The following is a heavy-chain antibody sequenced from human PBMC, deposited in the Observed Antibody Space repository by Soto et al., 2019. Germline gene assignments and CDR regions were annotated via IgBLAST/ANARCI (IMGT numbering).Heavy chain of an antibody. Sequence: EVQLVESGGGLVQPGGSLRLSCAASGFTFSSYSMNWVRQAPGKGLEWVSYISSSSSTIYYADSVKGRFTISRDNARNSLYLQMNSLRDEDTAVYYCAREVYSNVALNWFDPWGQGTLVTVSS. CDR2: ISSSSSTI. CDR1: GFTFSSYS. D-gene: IGHD4-4*01. V-gene: IGHV3-48*02. J-gene: IGHJ5*02. CDR3: AREVYSNVALNWFDP.